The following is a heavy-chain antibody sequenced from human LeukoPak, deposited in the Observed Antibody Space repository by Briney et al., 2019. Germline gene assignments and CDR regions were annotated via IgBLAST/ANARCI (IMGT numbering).Heavy chain of an antibody. CDR1: GYTFTSYD. V-gene: IGHV1-8*01. Sequence: ASVKVSCKASGYTFTSYDINWVRQATGQGLEWMGWMNPNSGNTGYAQKFQGRVTMTKNTSITTACMELSSLRSEDTAVYYCARALSWTTDSYYYMDVWGKGTTVTVSS. D-gene: IGHD3/OR15-3a*01. CDR3: ARALSWTTDSYYYMDV. CDR2: MNPNSGNT. J-gene: IGHJ6*03.